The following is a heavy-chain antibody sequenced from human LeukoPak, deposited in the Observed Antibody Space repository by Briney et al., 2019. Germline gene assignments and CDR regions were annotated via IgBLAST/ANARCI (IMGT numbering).Heavy chain of an antibody. V-gene: IGHV4-59*01. D-gene: IGHD5-18*01. Sequence: SETLSLTCTVSGGSISSYYWSWIRQPPGKGLEWIGYIYYSGSTNYNPSLKSRVTISVDTSKNQFSLKLSSVTAADTAVYYCARDSYSYGPNWYFDLWGRGTLVTVSS. CDR1: GGSISSYY. CDR2: IYYSGST. J-gene: IGHJ2*01. CDR3: ARDSYSYGPNWYFDL.